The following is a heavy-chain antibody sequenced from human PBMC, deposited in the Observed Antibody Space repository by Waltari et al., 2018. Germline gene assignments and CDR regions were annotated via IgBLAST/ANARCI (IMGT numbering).Heavy chain of an antibody. CDR3: ARAGQNDYGDYGWFDP. CDR1: GFTFSSYD. CDR2: IGTAGDT. Sequence: EVQLVESGGGLVQPGGSLRLSCAASGFTFSSYDMHWVRQATGKGLEWVSAIGTAGDTYYPGSVKGRFTISRENAKNSLYLQMNSLRAGDTAVYYCARAGQNDYGDYGWFDPWGQGTLVTVSS. D-gene: IGHD4-17*01. V-gene: IGHV3-13*01. J-gene: IGHJ5*02.